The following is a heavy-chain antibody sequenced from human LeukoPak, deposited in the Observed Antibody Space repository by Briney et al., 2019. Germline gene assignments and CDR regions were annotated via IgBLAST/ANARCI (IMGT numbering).Heavy chain of an antibody. V-gene: IGHV3-53*01. CDR2: IYSGGST. Sequence: PGGSLRLSCAASGFTVSSNYMSWVRQAPGKGLEWVSVIYSGGSTYYADSVKGRFTISRDNSKNTLYPQMNSLRAEDTAVYYCARVPPTVAVFDYWGQGTLVTVSS. D-gene: IGHD4-23*01. CDR1: GFTVSSNY. J-gene: IGHJ4*02. CDR3: ARVPPTVAVFDY.